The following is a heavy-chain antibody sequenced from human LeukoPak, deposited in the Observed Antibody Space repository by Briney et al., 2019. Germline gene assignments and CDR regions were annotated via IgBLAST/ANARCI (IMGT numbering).Heavy chain of an antibody. CDR2: IKSKTDGGTT. CDR3: TTDSRATTATLDY. D-gene: IGHD1-26*01. Sequence: GGSLRLSCAASGFTFSNAWMSWVRQAPGKGLEWVGRIKSKTDGGTTDYAAPVKGRFTISRDDSKNTLYLQMNSLKTEDTAVYYRTTDSRATTATLDYWGQGTLVTVSS. J-gene: IGHJ4*02. V-gene: IGHV3-15*01. CDR1: GFTFSNAW.